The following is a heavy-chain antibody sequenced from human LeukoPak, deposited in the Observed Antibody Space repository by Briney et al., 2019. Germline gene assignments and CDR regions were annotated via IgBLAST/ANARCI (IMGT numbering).Heavy chain of an antibody. CDR2: INPSGGST. Sequence: ASVTVSCKASGYTFTSYYMHWVRQAPGQGLEWMGIINPSGGSTSYAQKFQGRVTMTRDMSTSTVYMELSSLRSEDTAVYYCAYNWNFGWFDPWGQGTLVTVSS. CDR3: AYNWNFGWFDP. D-gene: IGHD1-7*01. J-gene: IGHJ5*02. CDR1: GYTFTSYY. V-gene: IGHV1-46*01.